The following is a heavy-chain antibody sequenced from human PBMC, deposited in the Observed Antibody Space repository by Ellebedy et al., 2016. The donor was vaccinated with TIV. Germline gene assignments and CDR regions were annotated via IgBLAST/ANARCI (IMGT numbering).Heavy chain of an antibody. CDR3: ASGQFDDMAV. J-gene: IGHJ6*02. Sequence: SETLSLXXSVSGGSITSITSYWGWIRQPPGKGLEWIGSIFYSGTPYYNPSLKSRVTISVDTSKTQFSLKVSSVTAADTAVYYCASGQFDDMAVWGQGTTVTVSS. CDR2: IFYSGTP. CDR1: GGSITSITSY. V-gene: IGHV4-39*01. D-gene: IGHD3-10*01.